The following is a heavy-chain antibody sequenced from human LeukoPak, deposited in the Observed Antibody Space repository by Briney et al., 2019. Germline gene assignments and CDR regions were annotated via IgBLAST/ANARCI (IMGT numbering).Heavy chain of an antibody. D-gene: IGHD2-2*03. CDR1: RFSFSTYP. CDR2: IRYDGTNK. V-gene: IGHV3-30*02. Sequence: GGSLRLSCAASRFSFSTYPMGWVRRAPGKGLEWVSFIRYDGTNKYYADAVKGRFTVSRDNSKNTLYLQMNSLRAEDTAMYYCAKDGYCSSTSCYYFDYWGQGTLVTVSS. CDR3: AKDGYCSSTSCYYFDY. J-gene: IGHJ4*02.